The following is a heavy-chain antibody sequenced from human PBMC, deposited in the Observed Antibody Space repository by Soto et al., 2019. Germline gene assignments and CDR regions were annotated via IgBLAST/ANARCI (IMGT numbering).Heavy chain of an antibody. V-gene: IGHV3-11*01. CDR1: GFPFSDSY. J-gene: IGHJ5*02. CDR3: ARGQQLVANWLDP. Sequence: GGSLRLSCAASGFPFSDSYMAWIRQAPGKGLEEIATISSTGSTPYYADSVKGRFTISRDNAQNSLYLEMNNLRAGDTAVYYCARGQQLVANWLDPWGQGILVTVSS. D-gene: IGHD6-6*01. CDR2: ISSTGSTP.